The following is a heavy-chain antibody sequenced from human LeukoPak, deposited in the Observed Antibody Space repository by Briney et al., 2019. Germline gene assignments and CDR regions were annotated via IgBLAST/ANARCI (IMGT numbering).Heavy chain of an antibody. CDR3: ARDRTFGDYFSSPSDY. D-gene: IGHD4-17*01. V-gene: IGHV3-7*03. Sequence: GGSLRLSCAASGFTFSSYWMSWVRQAPGKGLEWVANIKQDGSEKYYVDSVKGRFTISRDNAKNSLYLQMNSLRSDDTAVYYCARDRTFGDYFSSPSDYWGQGTLFTVYS. J-gene: IGHJ4*02. CDR2: IKQDGSEK. CDR1: GFTFSSYW.